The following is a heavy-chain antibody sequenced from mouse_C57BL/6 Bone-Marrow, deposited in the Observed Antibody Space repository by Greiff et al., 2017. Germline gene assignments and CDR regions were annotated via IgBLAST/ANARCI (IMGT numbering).Heavy chain of an antibody. V-gene: IGHV1-82*01. Sequence: VQVVQSGPELVKPGASVKISCKASGYAFSSSWMHWVKQRPGQGLEWIGRIYPGDGDTNYNGKFKGKATITADKSSSTAYLQLSSLTSEDSAVYFCARAYFAYWGQGTMVTVSA. J-gene: IGHJ3*01. CDR1: GYAFSSSW. CDR2: IYPGDGDT. CDR3: ARAYFAY.